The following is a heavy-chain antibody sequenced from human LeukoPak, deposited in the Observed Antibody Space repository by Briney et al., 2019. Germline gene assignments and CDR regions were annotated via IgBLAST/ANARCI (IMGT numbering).Heavy chain of an antibody. J-gene: IGHJ6*04. CDR2: ISSSGSTI. CDR1: GFTFSSYE. D-gene: IGHD3-10*02. Sequence: GGSLRLSCAASGFTFSSYEMNWVRQAPGKGLEWVSYISSSGSTIYYADSVKGRFTISRDNAKNPLYLQMSSLRAEDTAVYYCAELGITMIGGVWGKGTPVTISS. CDR3: AELGITMIGGV. V-gene: IGHV3-48*03.